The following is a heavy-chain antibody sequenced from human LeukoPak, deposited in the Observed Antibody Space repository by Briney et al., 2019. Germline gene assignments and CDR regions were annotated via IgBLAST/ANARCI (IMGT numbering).Heavy chain of an antibody. Sequence: GGSLRLSCAASGFTFSSYWMHWVRQAPGKGLVWVSRINSDGSSTTYADSVMGRFTISKDNSKNTVYLQMNSLRTEDTAVYYCAKNGYSYALDYWGQGTLVTVSS. D-gene: IGHD5-18*01. CDR2: INSDGSST. J-gene: IGHJ4*02. V-gene: IGHV3-74*01. CDR1: GFTFSSYW. CDR3: AKNGYSYALDY.